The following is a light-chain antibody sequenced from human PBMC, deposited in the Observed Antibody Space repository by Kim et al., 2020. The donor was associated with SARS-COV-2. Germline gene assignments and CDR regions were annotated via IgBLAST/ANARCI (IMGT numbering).Light chain of an antibody. Sequence: GQSVTSTCTGTSSDIGEYDFVSWYQQHPGQVPKLMIYEVTKRPSGVPDRFSGSKSGNTASLTVSGLQAEDEAQYYCCAYAGFSTLVFGTGTKVTVL. V-gene: IGLV2-8*01. CDR1: SSDIGEYDF. CDR3: CAYAGFSTLV. J-gene: IGLJ1*01. CDR2: EVT.